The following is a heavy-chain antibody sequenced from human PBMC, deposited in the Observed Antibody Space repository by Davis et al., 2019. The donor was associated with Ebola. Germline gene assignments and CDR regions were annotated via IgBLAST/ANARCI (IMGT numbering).Heavy chain of an antibody. CDR1: GFTFSSYS. CDR2: LGTSADA. J-gene: IGHJ4*02. Sequence: GESLKISCAASGFTFSSYSMNWVRQAPGKGLEWVSTLGTSADAYYADSVKGRFTISRDNSKNTLYLQMNSLRAEDTAVYYCARDPAVVVVAATDNYFDYWGQGTLVTVSS. CDR3: ARDPAVVVVAATDNYFDY. V-gene: IGHV3-21*01. D-gene: IGHD2-15*01.